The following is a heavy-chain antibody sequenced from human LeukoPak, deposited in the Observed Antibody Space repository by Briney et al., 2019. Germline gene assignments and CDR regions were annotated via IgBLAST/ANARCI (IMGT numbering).Heavy chain of an antibody. D-gene: IGHD4-17*01. V-gene: IGHV3-48*03. J-gene: IGHJ4*02. CDR3: ARTGNYGDYVGY. CDR2: ISSSGSTI. Sequence: PGGALRLSCAASGFTFSSYEMNWVRQAPGKGLEWVSYISSSGSTIYYADSVKGRFTISRDNAKNSLYLQMYSLRAEDTAVYYCARTGNYGDYVGYWGQGTLVTVSS. CDR1: GFTFSSYE.